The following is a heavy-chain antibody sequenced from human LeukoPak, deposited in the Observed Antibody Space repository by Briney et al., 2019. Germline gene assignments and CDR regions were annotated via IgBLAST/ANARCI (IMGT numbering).Heavy chain of an antibody. CDR3: AKSRINMIVAPRDDYDMEV. CDR2: ISWHGAST. J-gene: IGHJ6*03. CDR1: GFTFDEYS. D-gene: IGHD3-22*01. V-gene: IGHV3-43*01. Sequence: GGSLRLSCAASGFTFDEYSFHWVRQAPGKGLEWVSFISWHGASTYYADSVKCRFTISRDNSRASLYLQMSSLRTEDTALYSCAKSRINMIVAPRDDYDMEVWDKGPTVTVS.